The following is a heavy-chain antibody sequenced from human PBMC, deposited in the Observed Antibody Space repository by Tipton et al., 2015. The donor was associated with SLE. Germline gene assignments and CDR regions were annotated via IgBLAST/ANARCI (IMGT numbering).Heavy chain of an antibody. CDR3: AKERITLDY. J-gene: IGHJ4*02. D-gene: IGHD3-10*01. Sequence: SLRLSCEASGFTIATYAMNWVRQSPGKGLEWVSGISGGGGTPSYADSVKGRFIISRDNSKNTVYLQMNSLRAEDTALYYCAKERITLDYWGQGTPVTVSS. CDR2: ISGGGGTP. V-gene: IGHV3-23*01. CDR1: GFTIATYA.